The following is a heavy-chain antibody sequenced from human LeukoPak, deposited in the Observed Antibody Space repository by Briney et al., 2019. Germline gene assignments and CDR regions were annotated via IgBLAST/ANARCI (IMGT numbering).Heavy chain of an antibody. J-gene: IGHJ6*02. V-gene: IGHV4-61*02. CDR2: IYTSGST. CDR3: ARDSFIAAAGDYYYYGMDV. Sequence: SETLSLTCTVSGGSISSGSYYWSWIRQPAGKGLEWIGRIYTSGSTNYNPSLKSRVTISVDTSKNQFSLKLSSVTAADTAVYYCARDSFIAAAGDYYYYGMDVWGQGTTVTVSS. CDR1: GGSISSGSYY. D-gene: IGHD6-13*01.